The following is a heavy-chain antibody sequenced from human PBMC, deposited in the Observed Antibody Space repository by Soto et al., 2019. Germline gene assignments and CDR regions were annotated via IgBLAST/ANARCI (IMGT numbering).Heavy chain of an antibody. J-gene: IGHJ4*01. CDR3: ASQTTPSEIYYY. Sequence: EVQLVESGGGLIQPGGSLRLSCVASGFTVSNKYMSWVRQAPGKGLEWVSIIYSNDNRYYADFVKGRFTISRDNSKNTLYLYMNSLRADDTAVYYCASQTTPSEIYYYWGHGTLVTVSS. CDR1: GFTVSNKY. CDR2: IYSNDNR. D-gene: IGHD2-15*01. V-gene: IGHV3-53*01.